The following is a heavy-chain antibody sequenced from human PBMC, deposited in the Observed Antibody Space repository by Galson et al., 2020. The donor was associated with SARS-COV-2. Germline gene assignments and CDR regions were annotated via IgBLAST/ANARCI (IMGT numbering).Heavy chain of an antibody. CDR3: ARDRGITMVRGVKRGSNWFDP. V-gene: IGHV4-31*03. Sequence: SETLSLTCTVSGGSISSGGYYWSWIRQHPGKGLEWIGYIYYSGSTYYNPSLKSRVTISVATSKNQFSLKLSSVTAADTAVYYCARDRGITMVRGVKRGSNWFDPWGQGTLVTVSS. D-gene: IGHD3-10*01. J-gene: IGHJ5*02. CDR2: IYYSGST. CDR1: GGSISSGGYY.